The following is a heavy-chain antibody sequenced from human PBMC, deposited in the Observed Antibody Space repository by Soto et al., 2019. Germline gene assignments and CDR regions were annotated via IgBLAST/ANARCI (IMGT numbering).Heavy chain of an antibody. D-gene: IGHD3-16*02. CDR1: VDTFTGYY. V-gene: IGHV1-2*02. CDR2: INPNSGGT. CDR3: AREGRYAPYRAHAS. J-gene: IGHJ5*02. Sequence: VKVSCKASVDTFTGYYMHWGRHAPGQGLEWMGWINPNSGGTNYAQKFQGRVTMTRDTSISTTYMELSRLRSDDTAVYYRAREGRYAPYRAHASWGPGTLVTGSS.